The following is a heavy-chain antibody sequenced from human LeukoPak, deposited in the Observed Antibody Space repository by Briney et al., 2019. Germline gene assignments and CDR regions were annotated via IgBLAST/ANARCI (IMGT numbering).Heavy chain of an antibody. J-gene: IGHJ6*02. V-gene: IGHV4-4*07. CDR3: ARGRGYGLYYYYYGMDV. D-gene: IGHD5-18*01. Sequence: SETVSLTCTVSGGSISSYFRSWIRQPAGKGLEWIGRIYTSGSTNYNPSLKSRVTMSVDTSKNQFSLKLSSVTAADTAVYYCARGRGYGLYYYYYGMDVWGQGTTVTVSS. CDR1: GGSISSYF. CDR2: IYTSGST.